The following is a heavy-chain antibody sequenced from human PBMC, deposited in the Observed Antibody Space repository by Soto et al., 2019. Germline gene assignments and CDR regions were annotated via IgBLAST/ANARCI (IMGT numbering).Heavy chain of an antibody. J-gene: IGHJ4*02. Sequence: QVQLQESGPGLVKPSDTLSLTCAVSGYSISSSNWWGWIRQPPGKGLEWIGYIYYSGTTYYNPSLKRRVTLSVDTSKNQFSPKLTSVTAVDTAVYYCARREIQGPIDYWGQGTLVTVSS. D-gene: IGHD1-26*01. CDR1: GYSISSSNW. CDR2: IYYSGTT. CDR3: ARREIQGPIDY. V-gene: IGHV4-28*01.